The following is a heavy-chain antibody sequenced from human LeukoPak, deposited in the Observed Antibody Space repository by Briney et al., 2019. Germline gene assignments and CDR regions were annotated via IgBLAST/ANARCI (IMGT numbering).Heavy chain of an antibody. CDR2: IIPIFGTA. J-gene: IGHJ4*02. CDR3: ASEVHRYCSGGSCYFND. D-gene: IGHD2-15*01. CDR1: GGTFSSYA. Sequence: SVKVSCKASGGTFSSYAISWVRQAPGQGLEWMGRIIPIFGTANYAQKFQGRVTITTNESTSTAYMELSSLRSEDTAVYYCASEVHRYCSGGSCYFNDRGQGTLVTVSS. V-gene: IGHV1-69*05.